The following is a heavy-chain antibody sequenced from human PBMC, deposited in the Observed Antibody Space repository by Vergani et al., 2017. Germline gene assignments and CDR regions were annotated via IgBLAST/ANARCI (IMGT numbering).Heavy chain of an antibody. CDR1: GFTFSSYA. D-gene: IGHD2-2*02. CDR2: ISGSGGST. V-gene: IGHV3-23*01. CDR3: AXGDTPYASSTSCYNY. Sequence: EVQLLESGGGLVQPGGSLRLSCAASGFTFSSYAMSWVRQAPGKGLEWVSAISGSGGSTYYADSVKGRFTISRDNSKNTLYLQMNSLRAEDTAVYYCAXGDTPYASSTSCYNYWGQGTLVTVSS. J-gene: IGHJ4*02.